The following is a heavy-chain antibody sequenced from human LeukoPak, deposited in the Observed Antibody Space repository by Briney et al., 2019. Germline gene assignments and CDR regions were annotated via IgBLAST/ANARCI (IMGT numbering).Heavy chain of an antibody. CDR2: IKRDGRET. J-gene: IGHJ4*02. CDR1: GLSFSTYW. Sequence: GGALRLSCAASGLSFSTYWMSWVRQAPGKGLEWVANIKRDGRETYYVDSVKGRFTISRDNAKKSLYLQMNSLRAEDTAVYYCAKEWTTVTSDYFDYWGQGTLVTVSS. V-gene: IGHV3-7*05. CDR3: AKEWTTVTSDYFDY. D-gene: IGHD4-17*01.